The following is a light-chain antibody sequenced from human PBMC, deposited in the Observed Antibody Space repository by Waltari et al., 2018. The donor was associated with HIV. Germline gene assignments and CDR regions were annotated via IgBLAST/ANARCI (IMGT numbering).Light chain of an antibody. CDR2: EGS. CDR1: SSDVGSYNL. V-gene: IGLV2-23*01. Sequence: QSALTQPASVSGSPGQSITISCTGTSSDVGSYNLVSWYQQHPGKAPKLMIYEGSKRPSGVSNPFSGSKSGNTASLTISGLQAEDEADYDCCSYAGSSTLEVFGGGTKLTVL. J-gene: IGLJ2*01. CDR3: CSYAGSSTLEV.